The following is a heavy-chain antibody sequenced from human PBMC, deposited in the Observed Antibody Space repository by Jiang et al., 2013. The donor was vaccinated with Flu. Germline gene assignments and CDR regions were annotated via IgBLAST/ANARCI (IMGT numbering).Heavy chain of an antibody. D-gene: IGHD3-10*01. Sequence: EWVAFIRYDGSNKYYADSVKGRFTISRDNSKNTLYLQMNSLRAEDTAVYYCAKVGGYGSGSYSYFDYWGQGTLVTVSS. J-gene: IGHJ4*02. CDR3: AKVGGYGSGSYSYFDY. CDR2: IRYDGSNK. V-gene: IGHV3-30*02.